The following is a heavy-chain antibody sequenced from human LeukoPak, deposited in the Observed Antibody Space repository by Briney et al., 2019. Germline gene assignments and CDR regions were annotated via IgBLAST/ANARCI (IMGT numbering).Heavy chain of an antibody. CDR3: AGYSSSSLAFDL. CDR2: IYYSGST. J-gene: IGHJ2*01. V-gene: IGHV4-59*01. D-gene: IGHD6-13*01. Sequence: PSETLSLTCTVSGGSISSYYWSWIRQPPGKGLEWIGYIYYSGSTNYNPSLKSRVTISVDTSKNQFSLKLSSVTAADTAVYYCAGYSSSSLAFDLWGRGTLVTVSS. CDR1: GGSISSYY.